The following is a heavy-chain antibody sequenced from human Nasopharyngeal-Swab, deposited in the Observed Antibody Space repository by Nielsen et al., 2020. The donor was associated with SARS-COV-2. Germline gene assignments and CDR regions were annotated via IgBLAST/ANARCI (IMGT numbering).Heavy chain of an antibody. CDR3: AKDPVFSIVVVTSDY. D-gene: IGHD2-21*02. Sequence: GESLKISCAASGFTFSSYAMSWVRQAPGKGLEWVSAISGSGGSTYYADSVKGRFTISRDNSKNTLYLQMNSLRAEDTAVYYCAKDPVFSIVVVTSDYWGQGTLVTVSS. V-gene: IGHV3-23*01. CDR2: ISGSGGST. J-gene: IGHJ4*02. CDR1: GFTFSSYA.